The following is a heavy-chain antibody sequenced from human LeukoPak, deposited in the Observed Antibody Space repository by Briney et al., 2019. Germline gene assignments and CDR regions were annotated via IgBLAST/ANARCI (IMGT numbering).Heavy chain of an antibody. CDR1: GGTFRSYA. V-gene: IGHV1-69*13. D-gene: IGHD2-15*01. CDR2: IIPIFGTA. J-gene: IGHJ4*02. Sequence: SVEVSCKASGGTFRSYAISWVRQAPGQGLEWMGGIIPIFGTANYAQKFQGRVTITADESTSTAYMELSSLRSEDTAVYYCARGEGYCSGGSCYPAFDYWGQGTLVTVSS. CDR3: ARGEGYCSGGSCYPAFDY.